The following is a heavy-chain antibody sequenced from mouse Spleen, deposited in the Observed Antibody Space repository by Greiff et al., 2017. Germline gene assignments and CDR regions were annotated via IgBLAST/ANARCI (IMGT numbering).Heavy chain of an antibody. CDR3: ARIQVNNWDYFDY. CDR1: GFTFSDYG. D-gene: IGHD4-1*01. Sequence: EVQLVESGGGLVKPGGSLKLSCAASGFTFSDYGMHWVRQAPEKGLEWVAYISSGSSTIYYADTVKGRFTISRDNAKNTLFLQMTSLRSEDTAMYYCARIQVNNWDYFDYWGQGTTLTVSS. CDR2: ISSGSSTI. V-gene: IGHV5-17*01. J-gene: IGHJ2*01.